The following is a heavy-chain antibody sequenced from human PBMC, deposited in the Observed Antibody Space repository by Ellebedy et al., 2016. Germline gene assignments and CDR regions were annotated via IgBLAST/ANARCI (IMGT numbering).Heavy chain of an antibody. V-gene: IGHV1-3*01. CDR1: GYTFTSYA. CDR3: AVDYGSGMGGNY. D-gene: IGHD3-10*01. CDR2: INAGNGNT. Sequence: ASVKVSXXASGYTFTSYAMHWVRQAPGQRLEWMGWINAGNGNTKYSQKFQGRVTITRDTSASTAYMELSSLRSEDTAVYYCAVDYGSGMGGNYWGQGTLVTVSS. J-gene: IGHJ4*02.